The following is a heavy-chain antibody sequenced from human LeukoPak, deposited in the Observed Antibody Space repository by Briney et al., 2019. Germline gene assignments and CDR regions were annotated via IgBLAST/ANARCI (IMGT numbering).Heavy chain of an antibody. CDR1: GFAFSSYA. Sequence: QAGGSLRLSCAASGFAFSSYAMSWVRQAPGKGLEWVSAISGSGGSTYYADSVKGRFTISRDNSKNTLYLQMNSLRAEDTAVYYCAKEVLSGYDLGYFDYWGQGTLVTVSS. D-gene: IGHD5-12*01. J-gene: IGHJ4*02. CDR3: AKEVLSGYDLGYFDY. CDR2: ISGSGGST. V-gene: IGHV3-23*01.